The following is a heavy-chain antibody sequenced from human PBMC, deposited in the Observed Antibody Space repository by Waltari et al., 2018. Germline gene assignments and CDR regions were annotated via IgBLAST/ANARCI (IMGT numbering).Heavy chain of an antibody. D-gene: IGHD6-6*01. CDR1: GGSISSRSYF. CDR3: ARAECSTSSCFFVSGFDP. V-gene: IGHV4-39*01. J-gene: IGHJ5*02. CDR2: LYNFGNT. Sequence: QLQLQESGPGLVKPSETLSLTCNVSGGSISSRSYFWCWVRQPPGTGLEWSGSLYNFGNTFYNPSLESRVAISVDTSRNQFFLSLTSVTAADAAVYYCARAECSTSSCFFVSGFDPWGQGIHVTVSS.